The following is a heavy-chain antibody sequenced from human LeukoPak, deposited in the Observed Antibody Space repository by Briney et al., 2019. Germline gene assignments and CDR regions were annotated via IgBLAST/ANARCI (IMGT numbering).Heavy chain of an antibody. Sequence: ASVKVSCKASGYTSTSYGVSWVRQAPGQGLEWMGWISAYNGNTNYAQKLQGRVTMTTDTSTSTAYMELRSLRSDDTAVYYCARDAGLYYDFWSGHPDYWGQGTLVTVSS. V-gene: IGHV1-18*01. CDR3: ARDAGLYYDFWSGHPDY. J-gene: IGHJ4*02. CDR2: ISAYNGNT. D-gene: IGHD3-3*01. CDR1: GYTSTSYG.